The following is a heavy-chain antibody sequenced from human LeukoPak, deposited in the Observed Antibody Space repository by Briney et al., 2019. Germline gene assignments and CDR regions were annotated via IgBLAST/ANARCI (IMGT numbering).Heavy chain of an antibody. V-gene: IGHV3-64*01. Sequence: GGSLRLSCAASGFTFSRYAMHWVRQAPGKGPEYVSAISDNGGSTYYANSVKGRFTISRDNSKNTLYLQMGSLRPEDMAVYYCARGANVIRYFDWLRGDLWGQGTMVTVSS. CDR3: ARGANVIRYFDWLRGDL. CDR2: ISDNGGST. J-gene: IGHJ3*01. D-gene: IGHD3-9*01. CDR1: GFTFSRYA.